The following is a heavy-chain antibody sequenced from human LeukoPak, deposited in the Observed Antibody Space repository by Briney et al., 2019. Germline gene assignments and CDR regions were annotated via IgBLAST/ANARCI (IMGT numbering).Heavy chain of an antibody. J-gene: IGHJ6*03. CDR3: ARDQADGRRVQYYYYYMDV. V-gene: IGHV4-61*02. CDR1: GGSISSGSYY. D-gene: IGHD5-24*01. CDR2: IYTSGST. Sequence: SETLSLTCTVSGGSISSGSYYWSWIRQPAGKGLEWIGRIYTSGSTNYNPSLKSRVTMSVDTSKNQFSLKLSSVTAADTAVYYCARDQADGRRVQYYYYYMDVWGKGTTVTVSS.